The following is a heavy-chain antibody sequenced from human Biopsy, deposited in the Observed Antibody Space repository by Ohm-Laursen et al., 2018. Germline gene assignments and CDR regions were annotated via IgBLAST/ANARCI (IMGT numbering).Heavy chain of an antibody. V-gene: IGHV4-39*01. CDR3: ARHPTGFWFDP. CDR1: GGSVSSNTDY. J-gene: IGHJ5*02. CDR2: IFYTGII. Sequence: GTLPLTCTVSGGSVSSNTDYWAWLRQPPGKGLEWIGSIFYTGIIFYNPSLKSRVSISVDTSKNQFSLNLNSVTASDTALYYCARHPTGFWFDPWGQGTLVIVSS.